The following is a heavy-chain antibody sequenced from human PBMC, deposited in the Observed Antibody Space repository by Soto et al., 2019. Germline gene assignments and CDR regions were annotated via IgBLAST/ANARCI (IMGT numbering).Heavy chain of an antibody. CDR3: ARAHCTGTSCYTLGY. CDR1: GDSISIYY. V-gene: IGHV4-4*07. J-gene: IGHJ4*02. Sequence: PSETLSLTCTVSGDSISIYYWSWIRQPAGKGLEWIGRLYPSGNTNYNPSLKSRVTMSVDTSKNQFSLQLSSVTAADTAVYYCARAHCTGTSCYTLGYWGQGALVTV. D-gene: IGHD2-2*02. CDR2: LYPSGNT.